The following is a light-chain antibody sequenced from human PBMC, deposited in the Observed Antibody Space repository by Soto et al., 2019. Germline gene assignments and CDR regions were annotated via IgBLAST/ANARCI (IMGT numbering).Light chain of an antibody. Sequence: QSVLTKPPSVFAGPGQKVTISCSGSSSNIGNNYVSWYQQLPGTAPKLLIYENNKRPSGIPDRFSGSKSGTSATLGITGLQTGDEADYYCGTWDSSLSAYVFGTGTKVTVL. CDR3: GTWDSSLSAYV. V-gene: IGLV1-51*02. CDR1: SSNIGNNY. CDR2: ENN. J-gene: IGLJ1*01.